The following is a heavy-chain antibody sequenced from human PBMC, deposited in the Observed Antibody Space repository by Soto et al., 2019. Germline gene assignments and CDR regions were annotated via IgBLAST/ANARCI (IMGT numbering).Heavy chain of an antibody. Sequence: PSETLSLTCAVYGGSFSGYYWSWIRQPPGKGLEWIGSIFYSGSTYYNPSLKSRVTISVDTSKNQFSLKLSSVTAADTAVYYCARVPFERAKKNWFDPWGQGTLVTVSS. V-gene: IGHV4-34*12. D-gene: IGHD1-1*01. CDR1: GGSFSGYY. CDR2: IFYSGST. CDR3: ARVPFERAKKNWFDP. J-gene: IGHJ5*02.